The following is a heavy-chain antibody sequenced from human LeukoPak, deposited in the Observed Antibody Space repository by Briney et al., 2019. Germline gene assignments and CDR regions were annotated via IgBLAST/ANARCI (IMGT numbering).Heavy chain of an antibody. CDR2: ILYDGSNK. D-gene: IGHD6-19*01. CDR3: ARDSAPKQWLSPIPFDY. V-gene: IGHV3-30*04. CDR1: GFTFSSYA. J-gene: IGHJ4*02. Sequence: GGSLRLSCAASGFTFSSYAMHWVRQAPGKGLEWVAVILYDGSNKYYADSVKGRFTISRDNSKNTLYLQMNSLRAEDTAVYYCARDSAPKQWLSPIPFDYWGQGTLVTVSS.